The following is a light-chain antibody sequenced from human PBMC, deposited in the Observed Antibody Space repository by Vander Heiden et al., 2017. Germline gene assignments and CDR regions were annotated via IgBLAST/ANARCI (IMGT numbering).Light chain of an antibody. J-gene: IGLJ1*01. Sequence: SSELTQSPAVSVALGQPARITCQGDSLRSYYARWYQQKPGQAPVLVIYGKNNRPSGIPDRFSGSSSGNTASLNITGAQAEDEADYYCNSRDSSGNHLVFGTGTKVTVL. CDR1: SLRSYY. V-gene: IGLV3-19*01. CDR3: NSRDSSGNHLV. CDR2: GKN.